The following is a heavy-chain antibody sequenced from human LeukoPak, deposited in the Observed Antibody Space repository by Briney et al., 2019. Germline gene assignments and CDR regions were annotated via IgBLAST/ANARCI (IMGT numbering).Heavy chain of an antibody. CDR1: GFTFSDYY. V-gene: IGHV3-11*01. Sequence: GGSLRLSCAASGFTFSDYYMSWIRQAPGRGLEWVSYIGTSGSSIYYADSVKGRFTISRDNAKKSFYLQMNSLRAEDTAVYYCARVGRAITAAGFGAFDIWGQGTMVIVSS. CDR2: IGTSGSSI. J-gene: IGHJ3*02. D-gene: IGHD6-13*01. CDR3: ARVGRAITAAGFGAFDI.